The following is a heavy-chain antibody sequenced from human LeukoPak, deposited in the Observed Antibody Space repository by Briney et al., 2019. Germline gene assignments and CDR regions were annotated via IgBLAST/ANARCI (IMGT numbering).Heavy chain of an antibody. CDR2: ISSSSGST. V-gene: IGHV3-23*01. Sequence: PGGSLRLSCAASGFTFSSYGMTWVRQAPGKGLEWVSTISSSSGSTYYADAVKGRFTFSRDNSKNTLYLQMNSLRAEDTAVYYCAKAWVAVSDAFDIWGQGTMVTVSS. D-gene: IGHD2-15*01. J-gene: IGHJ3*02. CDR1: GFTFSSYG. CDR3: AKAWVAVSDAFDI.